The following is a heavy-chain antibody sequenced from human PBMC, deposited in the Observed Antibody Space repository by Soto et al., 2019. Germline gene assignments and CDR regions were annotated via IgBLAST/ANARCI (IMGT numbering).Heavy chain of an antibody. CDR1: GGTFNKYA. CDR3: ARGVVVVTNYYFDQ. Sequence: QVQLVQSGAEVRKPGSSVKVSCKASGGTFNKYAISWVRQAPGQGPEWMGGILPIYSTRNYANYAHKFQGRVTITVDTSTSTAYMELSGLKSYDTAIYYCARGVVVVTNYYFDQWGQGTLVTVSS. CDR2: ILPIYSTRNYA. J-gene: IGHJ4*02. V-gene: IGHV1-69*06. D-gene: IGHD2-2*01.